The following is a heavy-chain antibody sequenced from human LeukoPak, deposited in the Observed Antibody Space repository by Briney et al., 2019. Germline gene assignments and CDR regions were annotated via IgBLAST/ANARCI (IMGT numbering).Heavy chain of an antibody. Sequence: PGGSLRLSCAASGFTFSSYWMQWVRQAPGKGLVWVSRINSDGSSTSYADSVKGRFTISRDNAKNTLYLQMHSLRAEDTAVYYCARSLAGYCGGDCYSEYFQHWGQGTLVTVSS. CDR2: INSDGSST. D-gene: IGHD2-21*02. V-gene: IGHV3-74*01. CDR1: GFTFSSYW. CDR3: ARSLAGYCGGDCYSEYFQH. J-gene: IGHJ1*01.